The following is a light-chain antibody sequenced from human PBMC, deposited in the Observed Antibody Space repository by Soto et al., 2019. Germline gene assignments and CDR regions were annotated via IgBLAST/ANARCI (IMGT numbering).Light chain of an antibody. Sequence: DIQMTQSPSTLSASVGDRVTITCRASQSISIWLAWYQQKPGRAPKFLIYKASDLENGVPSRFSGSGSGTEFTLTISNLQPDDFATYYCQQYDNYPLTFGGGTKVDIK. V-gene: IGKV1-5*03. CDR2: KAS. CDR3: QQYDNYPLT. CDR1: QSISIW. J-gene: IGKJ4*01.